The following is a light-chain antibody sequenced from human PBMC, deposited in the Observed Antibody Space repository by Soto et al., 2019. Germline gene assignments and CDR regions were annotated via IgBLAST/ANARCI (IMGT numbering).Light chain of an antibody. Sequence: DIQMTQSPSTLSASVGDRGTITCRASQSISSFLACYQQKPGKAPKLLIYDASSLESGVPSRFSGSGSGTDFTLTISRLETEDFAVFYCQQYGTSEIIFGQGTRLEIK. CDR3: QQYGTSEII. V-gene: IGKV1-5*01. CDR1: QSISSF. J-gene: IGKJ5*01. CDR2: DAS.